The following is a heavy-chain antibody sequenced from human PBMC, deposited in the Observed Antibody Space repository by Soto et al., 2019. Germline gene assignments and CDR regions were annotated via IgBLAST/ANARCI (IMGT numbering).Heavy chain of an antibody. CDR2: IYYSGST. CDR1: GGSISSSSYY. Sequence: PSETLSLTCTVSGGSISSSSYYWGWIRQPPGKGLEWIGSIYYSGSTYYNPSLKSRLTIAVDTSKNHLSLSLTSLTAADTALYYCAELYCTGGTCYRYNHWCQGTLVTVSS. D-gene: IGHD2-8*02. V-gene: IGHV4-39*02. CDR3: AELYCTGGTCYRYNH. J-gene: IGHJ5*02.